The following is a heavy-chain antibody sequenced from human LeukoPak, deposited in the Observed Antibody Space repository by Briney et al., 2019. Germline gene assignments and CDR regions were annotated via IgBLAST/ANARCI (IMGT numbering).Heavy chain of an antibody. J-gene: IGHJ4*02. Sequence: SETLSLTCTVSGGSISGYYWSWIRQPPGKGLEWIAEMNHSGSSNYNPSLKSRVTISLDTSKNHFSLKLRSVTAADTAVYYCARGVYGDYKFDYWGQGTLVTVSS. CDR2: MNHSGSS. CDR3: ARGVYGDYKFDY. CDR1: GGSISGYY. V-gene: IGHV4-34*01. D-gene: IGHD4-17*01.